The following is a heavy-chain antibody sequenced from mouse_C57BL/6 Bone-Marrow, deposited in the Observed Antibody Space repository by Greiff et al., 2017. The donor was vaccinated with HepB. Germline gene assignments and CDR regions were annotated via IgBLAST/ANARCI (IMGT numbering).Heavy chain of an antibody. J-gene: IGHJ3*01. D-gene: IGHD2-4*01. CDR2: IRNKANNHAT. CDR3: TRKGYDYDEGFAY. CDR1: GFTFSDAW. Sequence: EVMLVESGGGLVQPGGSMKLSCAASGFTFSDAWMDWVRQSPEKGLEWVAEIRNKANNHATYYAESVKGRFTISRDDSKSSVYLQMNSLRAEDTGIYYCTRKGYDYDEGFAYWGQGTLVTVSA. V-gene: IGHV6-6*01.